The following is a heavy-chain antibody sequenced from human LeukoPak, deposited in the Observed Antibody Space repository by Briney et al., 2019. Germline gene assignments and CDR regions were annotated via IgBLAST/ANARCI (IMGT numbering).Heavy chain of an antibody. J-gene: IGHJ6*02. CDR3: ARGWLDV. V-gene: IGHV4-59*08. CDR2: IYYSGST. CDR1: GGSISTYY. Sequence: SETLSLTCTVSGGSISTYYWSWIRQPPGKGLEWIGYIYYSGSTNYSPSLKSRVTISVDTSQNQFSLKLNSVTAADTAVYYCARGWLDVWGQGTTVTVSS. D-gene: IGHD2-15*01.